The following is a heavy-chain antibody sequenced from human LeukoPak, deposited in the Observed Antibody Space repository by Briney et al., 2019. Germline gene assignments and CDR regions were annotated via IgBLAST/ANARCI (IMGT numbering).Heavy chain of an antibody. J-gene: IGHJ3*02. CDR1: GGSLKNFA. V-gene: IGHV1-69*01. Sequence: GSSVKVSCKASGGSLKNFAISWVRQAPGQGPEWMGGFNHIYGTTNYAQKFQGRVTITVDDSTNIAYLDLSSLRSDDTALYYCARRAEWFSWTRLDAFDIWSQGTMVTVSS. CDR3: ARRAEWFSWTRLDAFDI. D-gene: IGHD3-3*01. CDR2: FNHIYGTT.